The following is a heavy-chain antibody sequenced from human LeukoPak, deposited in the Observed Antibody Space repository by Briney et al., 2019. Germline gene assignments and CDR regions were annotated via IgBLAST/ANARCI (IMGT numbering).Heavy chain of an antibody. CDR2: IYYSGST. CDR1: GGSISSDIYY. Sequence: KTSETLSLTCTVSGGSISSDIYYWGWIRQPPGKGLEWIASIYYSGSTYHNPSLKSRVTISVDTSKNQFSLKLSSVTAADTAVYYCAKTLSTYYFDYWGQGTLVTVSS. D-gene: IGHD3-16*01. CDR3: AKTLSTYYFDY. J-gene: IGHJ4*02. V-gene: IGHV4-39*01.